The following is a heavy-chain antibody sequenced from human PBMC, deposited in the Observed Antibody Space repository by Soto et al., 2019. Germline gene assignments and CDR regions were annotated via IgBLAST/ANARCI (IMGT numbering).Heavy chain of an antibody. D-gene: IGHD4-17*01. J-gene: IGHJ4*02. V-gene: IGHV4-59*01. CDR3: ASSYGDYSFDY. Sequence: SETLSHTCTVSGGSISGYYWSWIRQPPGKGLEWIGYIYYSGSTNYSPSLKSRVTISVDTSKDQFSLKLSSVTAADTAVYYCASSYGDYSFDYWGQGTLVTVSS. CDR2: IYYSGST. CDR1: GGSISGYY.